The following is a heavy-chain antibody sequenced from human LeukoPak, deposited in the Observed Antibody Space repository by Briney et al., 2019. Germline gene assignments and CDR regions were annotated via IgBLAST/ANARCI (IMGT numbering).Heavy chain of an antibody. CDR3: ARSWPIVGATSFVDC. CDR2: INPSSENT. V-gene: IGHV1-46*01. CDR1: GYTFTRYY. J-gene: IGHJ4*02. D-gene: IGHD1-26*01. Sequence: ASVKVSCKASGYTFTRYYMSWVRQAPGQGLEWMGMINPSSENTTYAQRFQGRVTMTRDTSTSTVYMELSSLRSEDTAVYYCARSWPIVGATSFVDCWGQGTLVTVSS.